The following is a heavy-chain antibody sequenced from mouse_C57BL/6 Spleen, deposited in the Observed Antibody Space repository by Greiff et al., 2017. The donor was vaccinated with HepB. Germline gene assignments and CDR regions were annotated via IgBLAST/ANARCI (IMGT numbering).Heavy chain of an antibody. CDR2: ISGGGGNT. Sequence: DVMLVESGGGLVKPGGSLKLSCAASGFTFSSYTMSWVRQTPEKRLEWVATISGGGGNTYYPDSVKGRFTISRDNAKNTLYLQISSLRSEDTALYYCASSRDAMDYWGQGTAVTVSS. CDR1: GFTFSSYT. J-gene: IGHJ4*01. V-gene: IGHV5-9*01. CDR3: ASSRDAMDY.